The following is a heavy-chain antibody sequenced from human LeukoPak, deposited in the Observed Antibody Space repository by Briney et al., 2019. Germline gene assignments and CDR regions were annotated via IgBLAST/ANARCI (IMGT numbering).Heavy chain of an antibody. Sequence: PSETLSLTCAVYGGSFSGYYWSWIRQPPGKGLEWIGEINHSGSTNYNPSLKSRVTISVDTSKNQFSLKLSSVTAADTAVYYCARDGYFDWLSPQKYSDYWGQGTLVTVSS. CDR2: INHSGST. CDR1: GGSFSGYY. D-gene: IGHD3-9*01. J-gene: IGHJ4*02. V-gene: IGHV4-34*01. CDR3: ARDGYFDWLSPQKYSDY.